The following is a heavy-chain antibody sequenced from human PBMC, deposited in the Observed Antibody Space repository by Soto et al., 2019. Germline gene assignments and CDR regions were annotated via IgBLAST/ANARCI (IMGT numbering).Heavy chain of an antibody. J-gene: IGHJ6*02. CDR1: GFTFSSYW. V-gene: IGHV3-7*01. CDR2: IKQDGSEK. CDR3: ARDSSLLWFGEEGYGMDV. D-gene: IGHD3-10*01. Sequence: PGGSLRLSCAASGFTFSSYWMSWVRQAPGKGLEWVANIKQDGSEKYYVDSVKGRFTISRDNAKNSLYLQMNSLRAEDTAVYYCARDSSLLWFGEEGYGMDVWGQGTTVTVSS.